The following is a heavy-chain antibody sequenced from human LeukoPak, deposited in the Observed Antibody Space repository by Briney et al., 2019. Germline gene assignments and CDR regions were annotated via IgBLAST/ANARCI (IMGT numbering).Heavy chain of an antibody. CDR2: IYYSGST. V-gene: IGHV4-31*03. Sequence: PSQTLSLTCTVSGGSISSGGYYWSWIRQHPGKGLEWIGYIYYSGSTNYNPSLKSRVTISVDTSKNQFSLKLSSATAADTAVYYCARGIGDGYNHPFDYWGQGTLVTVSS. CDR3: ARGIGDGYNHPFDY. D-gene: IGHD5-24*01. J-gene: IGHJ4*02. CDR1: GGSISSGGYY.